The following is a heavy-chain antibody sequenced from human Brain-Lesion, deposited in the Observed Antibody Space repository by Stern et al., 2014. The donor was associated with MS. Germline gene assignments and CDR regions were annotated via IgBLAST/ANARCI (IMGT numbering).Heavy chain of an antibody. CDR2: IIPIFGTA. D-gene: IGHD3-3*01. Sequence: VQLVESGAEVKKPGSSVKVSCKASGGTFSSYAISWVRQAPGKGLEWMGGIIPIFGTANYAQKFQGRVTITADESTSTAYMELSSLRSEDTAVYYCARGVLRFLEWPYYGMDVWGQGTTVTVSS. J-gene: IGHJ6*02. V-gene: IGHV1-69*01. CDR3: ARGVLRFLEWPYYGMDV. CDR1: GGTFSSYA.